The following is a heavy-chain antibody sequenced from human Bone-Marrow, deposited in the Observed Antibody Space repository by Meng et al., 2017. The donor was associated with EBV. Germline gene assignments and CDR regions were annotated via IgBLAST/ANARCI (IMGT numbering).Heavy chain of an antibody. V-gene: IGHV1-2*06. CDR3: ARVGCSSTSCYLYYFDY. CDR2: INPNSGGT. Sequence: QVQLVQSVAEVKKPGASVKVSCXXXXYTFTGYYMHWVRQAPGQGLEWMGRINPNSGGTNYAQKFQGRVTMTRDTSISTAYMELSRLRSDDTAVYYCARVGCSSTSCYLYYFDYWGQGTLVTVSS. CDR1: XYTFTGYY. J-gene: IGHJ4*02. D-gene: IGHD2-2*01.